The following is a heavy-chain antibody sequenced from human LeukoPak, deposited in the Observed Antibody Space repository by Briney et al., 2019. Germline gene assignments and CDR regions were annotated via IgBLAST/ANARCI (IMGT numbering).Heavy chain of an antibody. J-gene: IGHJ4*02. CDR3: ARAGYSYGDVFDY. D-gene: IGHD5-18*01. CDR1: GGSISSGGYY. Sequence: PSETLSLTCTVSGGSISSGGYYWSWIRQHPGKGLEWIGYIYYSGSTYYNPSLKSRVTISVDTSKNQFSLKLSSVTAADTAVYYCARAGYSYGDVFDYWGQGTLVTVSS. CDR2: IYYSGST. V-gene: IGHV4-31*03.